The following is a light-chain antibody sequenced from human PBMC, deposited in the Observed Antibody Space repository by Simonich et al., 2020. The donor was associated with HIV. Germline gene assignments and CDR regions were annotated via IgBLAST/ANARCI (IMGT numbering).Light chain of an antibody. Sequence: QSALTQPASVSGSPGQSLTISCTGTSSDFGGYNFVSWYQQHPGKAPKLLIYDVIKRPSGVSNRFSGSKSGNTASLIISGLQAEDEADYYCSSYTSYSIWVFGGGTNLTVL. CDR1: SSDFGGYNF. J-gene: IGLJ3*02. CDR2: DVI. CDR3: SSYTSYSIWV. V-gene: IGLV2-14*03.